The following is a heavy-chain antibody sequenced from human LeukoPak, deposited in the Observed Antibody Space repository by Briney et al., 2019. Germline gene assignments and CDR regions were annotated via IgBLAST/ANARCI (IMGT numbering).Heavy chain of an antibody. CDR3: ATGYGDYPEDWFDP. CDR2: FDPEDGET. V-gene: IGHV1-24*01. Sequence: ASVKVSCKVSGYTLTELSMHWVRQAPGKGLEWMGGFDPEDGETIYAQKFQGRVTMTEDTSTDTAYMELSSLRSEDTAVYYCATGYGDYPEDWFDPWGQGTLVTVSS. J-gene: IGHJ5*02. D-gene: IGHD4-17*01. CDR1: GYTLTELS.